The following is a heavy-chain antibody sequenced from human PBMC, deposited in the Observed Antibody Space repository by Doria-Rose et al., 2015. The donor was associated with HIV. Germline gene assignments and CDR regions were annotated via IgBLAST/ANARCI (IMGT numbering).Heavy chain of an antibody. D-gene: IGHD6-13*01. Sequence: QVTLKESGPVLVKPTETLTLTCTVSGVSLSSPGMGVSWIRQPPGKALEWLANIFSDDVRSYKTSLKSRLTISRGTSKIQVVLTMTDMDPVDTATYYCARIKSSRXYHKYYFDFWGQGTLVIVSA. V-gene: IGHV2-26*01. CDR3: ARIKSSRXYHKYYFDF. CDR1: GVSLSSPGMG. CDR2: IFSDDVR. J-gene: IGHJ4*02.